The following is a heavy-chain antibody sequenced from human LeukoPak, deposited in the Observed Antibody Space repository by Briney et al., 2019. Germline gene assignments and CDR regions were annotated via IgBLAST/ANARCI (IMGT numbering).Heavy chain of an antibody. CDR3: ASLSYYDLSGYFY. Sequence: ASVKVSCKASGYSFASYGIIWVRQAPGQGLEWMGWINPNSGGTQYSQKFQGRVTLTRDTSITTGYMELSGLTSDDTAVYYCASLSYYDLSGYFYWGQGTLVTVSS. D-gene: IGHD3-22*01. V-gene: IGHV1-2*02. CDR2: INPNSGGT. CDR1: GYSFASYG. J-gene: IGHJ4*02.